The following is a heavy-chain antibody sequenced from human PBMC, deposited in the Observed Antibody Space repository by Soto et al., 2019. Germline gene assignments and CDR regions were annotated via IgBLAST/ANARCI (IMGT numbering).Heavy chain of an antibody. D-gene: IGHD3-10*01. CDR2: IIPMFGLP. Sequence: QVLLVQSGAEVKRPGSSVKVSCKVSGGTFSTYTISWVRQAPGQGLEWMGRIIPMFGLPNHAPKVQGRVTITADKSTHTSYLEMTGLTSDDTAVYYCAFDMNPGVVYFDNWGQGTLVTVSS. CDR1: GGTFSTYT. V-gene: IGHV1-69*02. J-gene: IGHJ4*02. CDR3: AFDMNPGVVYFDN.